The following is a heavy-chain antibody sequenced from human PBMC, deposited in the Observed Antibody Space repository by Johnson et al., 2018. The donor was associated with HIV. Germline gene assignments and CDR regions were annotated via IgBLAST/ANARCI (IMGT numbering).Heavy chain of an antibody. CDR2: ISYDGSDK. D-gene: IGHD3-22*01. Sequence: QMLLVESGGGLVKPGGSLRLSCAASEFTLSNAWMSWVRQVPGKGLEWVAVISYDGSDKYYADSVKGRFTISRDNSKNRLYLQMNSLRAEDTAVYYCAKDLDSSGYYSLTDAFDIWGQGTMVTVSS. J-gene: IGHJ3*02. V-gene: IGHV3-30*13. CDR3: AKDLDSSGYYSLTDAFDI. CDR1: EFTLSNAW.